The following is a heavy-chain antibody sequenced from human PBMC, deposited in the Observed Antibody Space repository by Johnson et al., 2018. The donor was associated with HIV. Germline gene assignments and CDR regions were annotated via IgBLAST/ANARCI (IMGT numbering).Heavy chain of an antibody. J-gene: IGHJ3*02. CDR1: GFTFSFYC. CDR2: INQDGSEK. Sequence: EVQVVESGGGLVQPGGSLRLSCAAPGFTFSFYCMNWVRQAPGKGLEWVANINQDGSEKYYVDSVKGRFTISRDNAKKSVYLQMNSLRAEDTAVYYCAREVERGLGFDIWGQGTMVTVSS. CDR3: AREVERGLGFDI. V-gene: IGHV3-7*01. D-gene: IGHD5-24*01.